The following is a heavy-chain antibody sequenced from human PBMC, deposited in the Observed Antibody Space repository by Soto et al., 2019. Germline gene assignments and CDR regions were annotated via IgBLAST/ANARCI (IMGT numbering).Heavy chain of an antibody. Sequence: EVQLLESGGGLVQPGGSLRLSCAASGFTFSSYGMSWVRQAPGKGLEWVSAISSSGGSAYYADAVKGRFTISGDNSKNTLYLQMNSLRAEDTAVYYCARGATSPRYWGQGTLVIVSS. CDR3: ARGATSPRY. CDR2: ISSSGGSA. CDR1: GFTFSSYG. V-gene: IGHV3-23*01. J-gene: IGHJ4*02.